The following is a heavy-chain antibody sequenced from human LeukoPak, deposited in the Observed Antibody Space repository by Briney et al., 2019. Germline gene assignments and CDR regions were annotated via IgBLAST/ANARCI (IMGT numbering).Heavy chain of an antibody. V-gene: IGHV4-59*08. D-gene: IGHD1-26*01. CDR1: GGSISSHY. J-gene: IGHJ4*02. Sequence: SGTLSLTCTVSGGSISSHYWSWIRQAPGKGLEWIGEIYYSVSTNYSPSLKSRVTISVDTSKNQFSLKLSSVTAADTAVYYCARHGTLGSTTYPMDYWGQGTLVTVSS. CDR3: ARHGTLGSTTYPMDY. CDR2: IYYSVST.